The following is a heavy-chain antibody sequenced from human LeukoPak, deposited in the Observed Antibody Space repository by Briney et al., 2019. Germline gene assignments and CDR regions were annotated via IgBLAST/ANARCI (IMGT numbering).Heavy chain of an antibody. CDR1: GYSFTSYW. CDR3: ARSFVVESGSYYP. D-gene: IGHD1-26*01. J-gene: IGHJ5*02. Sequence: GESLKISCKGSGYSFTSYWIGWVRHMRGKGLEWMGIIYPGDSDTRYSPSFQGQVTISADKSISTAYLQWSSLKASDTAMYYCARSFVVESGSYYPWGQGTLVTVSS. V-gene: IGHV5-51*01. CDR2: IYPGDSDT.